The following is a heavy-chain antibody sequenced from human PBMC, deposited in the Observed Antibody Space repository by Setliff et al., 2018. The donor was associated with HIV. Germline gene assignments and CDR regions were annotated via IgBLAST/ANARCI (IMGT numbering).Heavy chain of an antibody. CDR3: ARPGKQWLVHRNWFDP. CDR1: GGSISNSNYF. V-gene: IGHV4-39*07. Sequence: SETLSLTCTVSGGSISNSNYFWDWIRQPPGKGLEWIGSAGSADYGGNAYYNPSLKSRVTISVETSKNQFSLKLTSVTAADTAVYYCARPGKQWLVHRNWFDPWGQGTLVTVSS. D-gene: IGHD6-19*01. CDR2: AGSADYGGNA. J-gene: IGHJ5*02.